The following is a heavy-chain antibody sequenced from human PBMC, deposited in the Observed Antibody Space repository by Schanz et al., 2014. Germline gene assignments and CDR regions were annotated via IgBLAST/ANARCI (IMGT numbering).Heavy chain of an antibody. CDR1: GYSFTDYA. D-gene: IGHD3-10*01. CDR2: ISGYNGDT. V-gene: IGHV1-18*01. J-gene: IGHJ4*02. Sequence: QVQLVQSGVEVKRPGASVRVSCKASGYSFTDYAIHWVRQAPGQGLEWMGWISGYNGDTNYAPKFQDRVTMTTDTSTGRTYVELRNLKSDDTAVYYCARDRVSFVRGPLGVDWGQGTQVIVSS. CDR3: ARDRVSFVRGPLGVD.